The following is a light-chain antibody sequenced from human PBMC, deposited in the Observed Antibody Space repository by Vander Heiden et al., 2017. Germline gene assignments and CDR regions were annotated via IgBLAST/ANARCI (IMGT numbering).Light chain of an antibody. V-gene: IGKV1-39*01. CDR3: QQSYSTPRT. CDR1: QSIVTY. Sequence: DLQIAQSPSSLSATVRDSITITGRASQSIVTYLYGYQQKPGKAPKRLIYAASSLQSGVPSRCSGSGSGTDVTLTISSLQPEDFATSYCQQSYSTPRTFGQGTKLEIK. CDR2: AAS. J-gene: IGKJ2*01.